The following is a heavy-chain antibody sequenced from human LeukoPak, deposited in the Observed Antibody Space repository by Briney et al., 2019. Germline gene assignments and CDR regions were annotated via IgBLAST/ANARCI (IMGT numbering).Heavy chain of an antibody. Sequence: PGGSLRLCCAASGFTFSSYSMNWVRPSPGKALEPVSSISSSSSYIYYADSVNGRFNISRDNAKNSLYLQMNSLRAEDTAVYYCARLGIITAAGSNDYWGQGTLVTVSS. CDR1: GFTFSSYS. V-gene: IGHV3-21*01. D-gene: IGHD6-13*01. CDR2: ISSSSSYI. CDR3: ARLGIITAAGSNDY. J-gene: IGHJ4*02.